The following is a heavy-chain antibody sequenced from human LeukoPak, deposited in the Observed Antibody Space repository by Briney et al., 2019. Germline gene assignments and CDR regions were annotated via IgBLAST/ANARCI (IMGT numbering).Heavy chain of an antibody. J-gene: IGHJ6*03. CDR3: ARSRGYGATDYYYYYMDV. D-gene: IGHD4-17*01. V-gene: IGHV3-20*04. CDR2: INWNGGST. Sequence: GGSLRLSCAASGFTFDDYGMSWVRQAPGKGLEWVSGINWNGGSTGYADSVKGRFTISRDNAKNSLYLQMNSLRAEDTALYYCARSRGYGATDYYYYYMDVWGKGTTVTVSS. CDR1: GFTFDDYG.